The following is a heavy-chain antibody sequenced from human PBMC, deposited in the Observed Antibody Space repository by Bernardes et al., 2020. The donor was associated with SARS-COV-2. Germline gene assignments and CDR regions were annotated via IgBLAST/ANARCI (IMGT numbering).Heavy chain of an antibody. Sequence: SEPLSLTCTVSGVSISSYYWTWIRQPPGKGLEWIGYIYSSGNSKYNPSLKSRVTISVDTSKNQFSLKLSSVTAADTAVYYCARGEDTALGYWGQGTLVIVSS. CDR1: GVSISSYY. V-gene: IGHV4-59*12. J-gene: IGHJ4*02. CDR2: IYSSGNS. CDR3: ARGEDTALGY. D-gene: IGHD2-21*02.